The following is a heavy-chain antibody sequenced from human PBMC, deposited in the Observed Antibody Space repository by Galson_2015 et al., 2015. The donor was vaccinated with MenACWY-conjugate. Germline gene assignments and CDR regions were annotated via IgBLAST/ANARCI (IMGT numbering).Heavy chain of an antibody. CDR1: GYSFTDYW. CDR3: ARHPPGGRGMDV. Sequence: QSGAEVIKPGESLQISCKGYGYSFTDYWLAWVRQMPGNGLERVGLIEPVNSNIRYSPSFQGQVTISADESISTAYLQWSSLKASDTAMYYCARHPPGGRGMDVWVRGTTVTVSS. V-gene: IGHV5-51*01. CDR2: IEPVNSNI. D-gene: IGHD1-26*01. J-gene: IGHJ6*02.